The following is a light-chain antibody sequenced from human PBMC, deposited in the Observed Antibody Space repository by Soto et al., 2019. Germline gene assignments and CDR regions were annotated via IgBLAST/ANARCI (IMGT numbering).Light chain of an antibody. Sequence: QSALTQPASVSGSPGQSITISCTGTSSDIGGYNFVSWYQQHPGKAPKLMIYEVTNRPSWVSNRFSGSKSGNTASLTISGLQAEDEADYYCSSYTRTTTVVFGGGTKVTVL. J-gene: IGLJ2*01. CDR1: SSDIGGYNF. CDR2: EVT. CDR3: SSYTRTTTVV. V-gene: IGLV2-14*01.